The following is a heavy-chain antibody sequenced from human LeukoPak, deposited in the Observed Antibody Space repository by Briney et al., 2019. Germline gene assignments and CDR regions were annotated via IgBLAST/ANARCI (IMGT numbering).Heavy chain of an antibody. J-gene: IGHJ4*02. CDR3: ARHGYYDSGGYYYPFDY. CDR1: GGSISSSGYY. V-gene: IGHV4-39*01. CDR2: IYYSGST. D-gene: IGHD3-22*01. Sequence: SETLSLTCTVSGGSISSSGYYWGWIRQPPGKGLEWIGSIYYSGSTYYNPSLKSRVTISVDTSKNQFSLKLSSVTAADTSLYYCARHGYYDSGGYYYPFDYWGLGTLVTVSS.